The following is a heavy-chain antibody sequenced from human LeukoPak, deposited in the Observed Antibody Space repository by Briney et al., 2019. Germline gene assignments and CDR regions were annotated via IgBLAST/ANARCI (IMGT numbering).Heavy chain of an antibody. CDR2: ISGSGGST. D-gene: IGHD5-12*01. V-gene: IGHV3-23*01. Sequence: PGGSLRLSCAASGFTFSSYAMSWVRQGPGKGLEWVSAISGSGGSTYYADSVKGRFTISRDNSKNTLYLQMSSLRAEDTAVYYCAKAFSAYENWPPNWFDPWGQGTLVTVSS. CDR1: GFTFSSYA. CDR3: AKAFSAYENWPPNWFDP. J-gene: IGHJ5*02.